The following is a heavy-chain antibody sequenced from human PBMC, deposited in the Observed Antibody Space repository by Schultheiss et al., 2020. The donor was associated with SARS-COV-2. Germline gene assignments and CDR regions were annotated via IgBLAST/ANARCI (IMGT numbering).Heavy chain of an antibody. J-gene: IGHJ2*01. D-gene: IGHD3-22*01. CDR1: GGSVSSGSYY. Sequence: SETLSLTCTVSGGSVSSGSYYWSWIRQPPGKGLEWIGYIYYSGSTNYNPSLKSRVTISVDTSKNQFSLKLSSVTAADTAVYYCARDSSGYYYPYWYFDLWGRGTLVTVSS. CDR2: IYYSGST. CDR3: ARDSSGYYYPYWYFDL. V-gene: IGHV4-61*01.